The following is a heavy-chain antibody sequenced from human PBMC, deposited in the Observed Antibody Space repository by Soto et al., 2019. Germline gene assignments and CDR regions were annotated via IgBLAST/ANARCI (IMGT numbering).Heavy chain of an antibody. CDR2: IYYSGST. V-gene: IGHV4-31*03. CDR1: GGSISSGGYY. CDR3: ARARGSSWYLFDY. Sequence: SETLSLTCTVSGGSISSGGYYWSWIRQHPGKGLEWIGYIYYSGSTYYNPSLKSRVTISVDTSKNQFSLKLSSVTAAVTAVYYCARARGSSWYLFDYWGQGTLVTVSS. D-gene: IGHD6-13*01. J-gene: IGHJ4*02.